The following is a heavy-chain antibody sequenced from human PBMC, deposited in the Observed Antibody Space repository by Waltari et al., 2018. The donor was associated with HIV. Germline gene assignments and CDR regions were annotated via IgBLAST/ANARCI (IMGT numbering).Heavy chain of an antibody. Sequence: EVQLVESGGGLVQPGGSLRLSCAASGFTVSSNYMSWVRQAPGKGLEWVSLIYTGGNTYYADSVKGRFTISRDNSKNTLYLQMNSLRAEDTAVYYCASPDTTMVHGHYYFYHMDVWGQGTTVTVSS. CDR1: GFTVSSNY. D-gene: IGHD5-18*01. CDR2: IYTGGNT. V-gene: IGHV3-66*01. CDR3: ASPDTTMVHGHYYFYHMDV. J-gene: IGHJ6*02.